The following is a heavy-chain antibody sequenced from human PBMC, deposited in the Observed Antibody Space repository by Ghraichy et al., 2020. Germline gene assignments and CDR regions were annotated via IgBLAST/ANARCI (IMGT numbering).Heavy chain of an antibody. Sequence: GGSLRLSCAASGFSFSDHYMDWVRQAPGKGLEWVGRARNKANGYTTEYAASVKGRFTISRDDSKNSLYLQMNSLKTEDTAVYYCASPGTTGSSYYNDVDFWGQGTTVTVSS. CDR1: GFSFSDHY. J-gene: IGHJ6*02. D-gene: IGHD1-1*01. CDR2: ARNKANGYTT. CDR3: ASPGTTGSSYYNDVDF. V-gene: IGHV3-72*01.